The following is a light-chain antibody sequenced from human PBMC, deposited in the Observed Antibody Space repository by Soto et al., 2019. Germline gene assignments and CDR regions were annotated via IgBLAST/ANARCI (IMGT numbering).Light chain of an antibody. CDR2: AAY. CDR3: LQHNTYPLS. Sequence: DIQMTQSPSSLSTSVGDRVTITCRASQYINNYLNWYQQKPGKAPKLLIFAAYNLQSGVPSRFSGSGSGTEFTLTISSLQPEDFGTYYCLQHNTYPLSFGGGTQVE. V-gene: IGKV1-17*01. J-gene: IGKJ4*01. CDR1: QYINNY.